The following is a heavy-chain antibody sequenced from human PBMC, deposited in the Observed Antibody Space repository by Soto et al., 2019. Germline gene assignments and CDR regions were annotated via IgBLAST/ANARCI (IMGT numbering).Heavy chain of an antibody. CDR1: GFTFSSYA. CDR3: AKVVVVVLAPGDYFDY. V-gene: IGHV3-23*01. Sequence: GGSLRLSCAASGFTFSSYAMTWVRQAPGKGLEWVSALSGSGGTTYYADSVKGRFTISRDNSKNTLYLQMNSLRAEDTAVYYCAKVVVVVLAPGDYFDYWGQGTLVTVSS. CDR2: LSGSGGTT. J-gene: IGHJ4*02. D-gene: IGHD2-15*01.